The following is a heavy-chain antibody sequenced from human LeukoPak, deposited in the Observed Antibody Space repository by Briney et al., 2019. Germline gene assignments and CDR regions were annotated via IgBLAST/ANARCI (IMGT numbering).Heavy chain of an antibody. CDR1: GGSISSSSYY. CDR2: IYYSGST. V-gene: IGHV4-39*01. CDR3: AREDIVATPYYFDY. Sequence: SETLSLTCTVSGGSISSSSYYWGWIRQPPGKGLEWIGSIYYSGSTYYNPSLKSRVTISVDTSKNQFSLKLSSVTAADTAVYYCAREDIVATPYYFDYWGQGTLVTVSS. J-gene: IGHJ4*02. D-gene: IGHD5-12*01.